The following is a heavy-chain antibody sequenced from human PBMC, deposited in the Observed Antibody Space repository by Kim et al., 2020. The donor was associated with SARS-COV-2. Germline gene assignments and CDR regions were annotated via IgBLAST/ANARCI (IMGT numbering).Heavy chain of an antibody. V-gene: IGHV3-43*02. CDR2: ISGDGGST. CDR3: AKDTDYGDYYYYGMDV. D-gene: IGHD4-17*01. CDR1: GFTFDDYA. Sequence: GGSLRLSCAASGFTFDDYAMHWVRQAPGKGLEWVSLISGDGGSTYYADSVKGRFTISRDNSKNSLYLQMNSLRTEDTALYYCAKDTDYGDYYYYGMDVWGQGTTVTVSS. J-gene: IGHJ6*02.